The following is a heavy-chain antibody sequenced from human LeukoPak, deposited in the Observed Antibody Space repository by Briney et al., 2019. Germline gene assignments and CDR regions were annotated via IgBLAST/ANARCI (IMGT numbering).Heavy chain of an antibody. J-gene: IGHJ4*02. D-gene: IGHD3-10*01. CDR1: GFTVSSNY. V-gene: IGHV3-66*01. CDR3: ARVRVGAYDFEY. Sequence: GGSLRLSCAASGFTVSSNYMSWVRQAPGKGLEWVSVIYSGGSTDYADSVEGRFTISRDNSKNTLYLQMNSLRAEDTAVYYCARVRVGAYDFEYWGQGALVTVSS. CDR2: IYSGGST.